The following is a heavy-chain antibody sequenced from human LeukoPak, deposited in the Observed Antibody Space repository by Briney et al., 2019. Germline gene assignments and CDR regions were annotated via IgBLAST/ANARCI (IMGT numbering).Heavy chain of an antibody. CDR2: IYTSGST. CDR1: GGSISSYY. V-gene: IGHV4-4*09. CDR3: AGTRVGARAGAFDI. D-gene: IGHD1-26*01. Sequence: PSETLSLTCAFSGGSISSYYWSCIRQPPGKGLEWIGYIYTSGSTNYSPSLKSRVTISLDTSKNHFSLKLSSVTAADTAVYYCAGTRVGARAGAFDIWGQGTMVTGSS. J-gene: IGHJ3*02.